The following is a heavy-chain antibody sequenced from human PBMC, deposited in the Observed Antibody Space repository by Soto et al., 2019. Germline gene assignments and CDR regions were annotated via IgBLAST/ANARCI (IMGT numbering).Heavy chain of an antibody. CDR1: GFTFSSYA. J-gene: IGHJ4*02. CDR3: ARDSSGYYDNYFDY. CDR2: ISYDGSNK. Sequence: GGSLRLSCAASGFTFSSYAMHWVRQAPGKGLEWVAVISYDGSNKYYADSVKGRFTISRDNSKNTLYLQMNSLRAEDTAVYYCARDSSGYYDNYFDYWGQGTLVTVSS. V-gene: IGHV3-30-3*01. D-gene: IGHD3-22*01.